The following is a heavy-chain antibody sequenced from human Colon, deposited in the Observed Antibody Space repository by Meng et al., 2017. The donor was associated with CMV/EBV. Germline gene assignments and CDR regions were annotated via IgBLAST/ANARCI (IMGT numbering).Heavy chain of an antibody. D-gene: IGHD3-3*01. CDR1: GYTFSNYG. CDR3: ARVIQSSGVIISPFNY. J-gene: IGHJ4*02. CDR2: VNADNGDT. Sequence: TCKAYGYTFSNYGMSWVRQAPGQGLEWLGWVNADNGDTYYAEKMQDRVAMSADTSTSTAYMELRSLRSDDSAVYYCARVIQSSGVIISPFNYWGQGTKVTVSS. V-gene: IGHV1-18*01.